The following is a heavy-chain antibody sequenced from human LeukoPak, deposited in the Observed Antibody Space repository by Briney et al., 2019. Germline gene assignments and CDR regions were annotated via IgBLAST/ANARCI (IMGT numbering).Heavy chain of an antibody. V-gene: IGHV3-33*01. Sequence: GGSLRLSCATSGFTFSSFAMHWVRQAPGKGLEWLALIWIDGSSKNYTDSVEARFTISRDNSKNTLFLQLNSLRAEDTAVYYCARGFYRVRHDQSTYYFVHWGQGTLVTVSS. CDR3: ARGFYRVRHDQSTYYFVH. CDR1: GFTFSSFA. D-gene: IGHD3-16*02. J-gene: IGHJ4*02. CDR2: IWIDGSSK.